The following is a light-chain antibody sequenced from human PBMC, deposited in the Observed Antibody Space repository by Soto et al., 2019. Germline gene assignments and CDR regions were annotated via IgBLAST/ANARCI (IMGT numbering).Light chain of an antibody. J-gene: IGKJ1*01. CDR2: GAS. CDR3: QQHDTSLTWT. V-gene: IGKV3-11*01. CDR1: QSVSSY. Sequence: EIVLTQSPATLSLSPGERATLSCRASQSVSSYLAWYQQKPGQAPRLLIYGASRRATGIPDRFSGSGSGTDFTLTISSLEPEDFASYYCQQHDTSLTWTFGQGTKVDIK.